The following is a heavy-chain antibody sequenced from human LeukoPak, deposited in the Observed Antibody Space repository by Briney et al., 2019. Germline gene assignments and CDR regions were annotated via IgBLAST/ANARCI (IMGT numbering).Heavy chain of an antibody. Sequence: SGTLSLTCTVSGGSISSYYWSWIRQPPGKGLEWIGYIYYSGSTNYNPSLKSRVTISVDTSKNQFSLKLSSVTAADTAVYYCARFRRNYDILTGYYTSYYMDVWGKGTTVTVSS. CDR1: GGSISSYY. V-gene: IGHV4-59*01. CDR2: IYYSGST. J-gene: IGHJ6*03. CDR3: ARFRRNYDILTGYYTSYYMDV. D-gene: IGHD3-9*01.